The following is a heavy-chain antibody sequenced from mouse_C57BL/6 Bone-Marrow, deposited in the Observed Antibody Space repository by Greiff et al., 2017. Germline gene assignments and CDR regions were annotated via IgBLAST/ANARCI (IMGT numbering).Heavy chain of an antibody. CDR1: GYTFTSYG. CDR2: IYPRSGNT. J-gene: IGHJ3*01. V-gene: IGHV1-81*01. Sequence: QLQLKESGAELARPGASVKLSCKASGYTFTSYGISWVKQRTGQGLEWIGEIYPRSGNTYYNEKFKGKATLTADKSSSTAYMELRSLTSEDSAVYFCARYWSFAYWGQGTLVTVSA. D-gene: IGHD4-1*01. CDR3: ARYWSFAY.